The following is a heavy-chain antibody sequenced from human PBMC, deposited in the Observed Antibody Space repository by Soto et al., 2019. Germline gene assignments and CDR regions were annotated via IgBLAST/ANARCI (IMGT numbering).Heavy chain of an antibody. CDR3: ARGLRTNGSFFRV. J-gene: IGHJ4*02. V-gene: IGHV4-34*01. Sequence: QVQLQQWGAGLLKPSETLSLTCAVYGGSFSGYYWNWIRQPPGKGLEWIGEINHSGSTNYNPSLKSRVTLSGDTSKNQFSLKLSSVTAADTAVYYCARGLRTNGSFFRVWGQGTLVTVSS. CDR1: GGSFSGYY. CDR2: INHSGST. D-gene: IGHD2-8*01.